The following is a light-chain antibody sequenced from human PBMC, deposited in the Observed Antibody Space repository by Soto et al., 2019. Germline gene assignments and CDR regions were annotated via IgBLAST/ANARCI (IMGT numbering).Light chain of an antibody. Sequence: SVLTKPPSASGTPGQRVTISCSGSSSNIGSNTVNWYQQLPGTAPKLLIYSNNQRPSGVPDRFSGSKSGTSASLAISGLQSEDEADYYCAAWDDSLAVVFGGGTKLTVL. CDR1: SSNIGSNT. CDR2: SNN. CDR3: AAWDDSLAVV. J-gene: IGLJ2*01. V-gene: IGLV1-44*01.